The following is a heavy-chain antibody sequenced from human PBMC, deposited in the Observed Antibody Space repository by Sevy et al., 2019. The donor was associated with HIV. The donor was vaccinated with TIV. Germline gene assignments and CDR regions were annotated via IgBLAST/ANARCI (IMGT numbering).Heavy chain of an antibody. J-gene: IGHJ6*02. V-gene: IGHV1-24*01. CDR1: GYTLTELS. CDR2: FDPEDGET. Sequence: ASVKVSCKVSGYTLTELSMHWVRQAPGKGLEWMGGFDPEDGETIYEQKFQGRVTMTEDTSTDTAYMELSSLRSEDTAVYYCATPFLMGNRYNYYGMDVRGQGTTVTVSS. CDR3: ATPFLMGNRYNYYGMDV. D-gene: IGHD3-3*02.